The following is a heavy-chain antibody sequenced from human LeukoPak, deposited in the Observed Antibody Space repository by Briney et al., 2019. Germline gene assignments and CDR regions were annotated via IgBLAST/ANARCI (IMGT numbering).Heavy chain of an antibody. J-gene: IGHJ5*02. Sequence: SETLSLTCTVSGGSISSDYWSWIRQPPGKGLEWIGYIYYSGSTNYNPSLKSRVTISVDTSKNQFSLKLSSVTAADTAVYYCARDLGYYNWFDPWGQGTLVTVSS. D-gene: IGHD5-18*01. V-gene: IGHV4-59*12. CDR3: ARDLGYYNWFDP. CDR2: IYYSGST. CDR1: GGSISSDY.